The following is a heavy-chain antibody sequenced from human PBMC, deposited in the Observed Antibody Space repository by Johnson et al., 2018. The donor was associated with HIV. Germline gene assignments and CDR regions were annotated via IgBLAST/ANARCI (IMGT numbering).Heavy chain of an antibody. CDR1: GFTFDDYG. J-gene: IGHJ3*02. CDR3: ARDLVDAVIVVFGDFDI. V-gene: IGHV3-20*04. CDR2: INWNGGST. Sequence: VQLVESGGGVVRPGGSLRLSCAASGFTFDDYGMSWVRQAPGKGLEWVSGINWNGGSTGYADSVKGRFTISRDNAKNSLYLQMNSLRAEDTALYYCARDLVDAVIVVFGDFDIWGQGTMVTVSS. D-gene: IGHD3-22*01.